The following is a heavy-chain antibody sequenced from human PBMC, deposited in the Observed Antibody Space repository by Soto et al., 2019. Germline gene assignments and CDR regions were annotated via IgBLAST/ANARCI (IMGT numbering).Heavy chain of an antibody. Sequence: QVQLVESGGGVVQPGRSLRLSCAASGFTFSSYGMHWVRQAPGKGLEWVAVIWYDGSNKYYADSVKGRFTISRDNSKNTLYLQMNSLRAEDTAVYYCARDQVTTIFGMGGYCGQGTLVTVSS. D-gene: IGHD3-3*01. CDR3: ARDQVTTIFGMGGY. V-gene: IGHV3-33*01. J-gene: IGHJ4*02. CDR2: IWYDGSNK. CDR1: GFTFSSYG.